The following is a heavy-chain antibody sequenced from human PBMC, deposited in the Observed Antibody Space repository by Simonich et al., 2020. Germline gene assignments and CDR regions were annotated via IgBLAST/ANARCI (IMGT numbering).Heavy chain of an antibody. CDR2: NRSKANSYAT. Sequence: EVQLVESGGGLVQPGGSLKLSCAASGFTFSGSAMHWVRQASGKGLEWVGRNRSKANSYATAYAASVKGRFTISRDDSKNTAYLQMNSLKTEDTAVYYCTRFDYYGSGSYYFDYWGQGTLVTVSS. CDR3: TRFDYYGSGSYYFDY. D-gene: IGHD3-10*01. V-gene: IGHV3-73*02. CDR1: GFTFSGSA. J-gene: IGHJ4*02.